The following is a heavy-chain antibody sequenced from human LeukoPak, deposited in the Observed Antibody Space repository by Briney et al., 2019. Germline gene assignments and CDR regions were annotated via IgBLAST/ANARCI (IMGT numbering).Heavy chain of an antibody. J-gene: IGHJ4*02. V-gene: IGHV4-34*01. CDR1: GGSFSGYY. Sequence: SETLSLTCAVYGGSFSGYYWSWIRQPPGKGLKWIGEINHSGSTNYNPSLKSRVTISVDTSKNQFSLKLSSVTAADTAVYYCARTPRIAVADYYFDYWGQGTLVTVSS. D-gene: IGHD6-19*01. CDR2: INHSGST. CDR3: ARTPRIAVADYYFDY.